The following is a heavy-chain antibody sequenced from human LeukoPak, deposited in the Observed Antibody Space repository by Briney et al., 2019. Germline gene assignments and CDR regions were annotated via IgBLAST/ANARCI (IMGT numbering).Heavy chain of an antibody. D-gene: IGHD2-15*01. Sequence: PGRSLRLSCAASGFTFSSYAMHWVRQAPGKGLEWVAVISCDGSNKYYADSVKGRFTISRDNSKNTLYLQMNSLRAEDTAVYYCARAGDVVVVAATDEWFDPWGQGTLVTVSS. CDR1: GFTFSSYA. J-gene: IGHJ5*02. V-gene: IGHV3-30*04. CDR3: ARAGDVVVVAATDEWFDP. CDR2: ISCDGSNK.